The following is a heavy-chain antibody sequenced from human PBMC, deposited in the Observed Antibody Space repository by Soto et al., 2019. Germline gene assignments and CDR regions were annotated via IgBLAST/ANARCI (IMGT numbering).Heavy chain of an antibody. D-gene: IGHD6-13*01. Sequence: SETLSLTCTVSGGSISSYYWSWIRQPPGKGLEWIGYIYYSGSTNYNPSLKSRVTISVDTSKNQFSLKLSSVTAADTAVYYCAREYSSSWYNWFDPWGQGTLVTISS. CDR2: IYYSGST. V-gene: IGHV4-59*01. CDR1: GGSISSYY. J-gene: IGHJ5*02. CDR3: AREYSSSWYNWFDP.